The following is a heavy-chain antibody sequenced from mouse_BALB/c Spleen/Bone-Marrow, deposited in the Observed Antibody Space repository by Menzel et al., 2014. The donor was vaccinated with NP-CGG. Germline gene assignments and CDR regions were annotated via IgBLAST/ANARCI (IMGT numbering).Heavy chain of an antibody. V-gene: IGHV14-3*02. Sequence: GAELVKPGASVKLSCTASGFNIKDTYMHWVKQRPEQGLEWIGRIDPANGNTKYDPKFQGKATITADTSSNTAYLQLSGLTSEDTAVYYCATYYRYDRRFAYWGQGTLVTVSA. J-gene: IGHJ3*01. D-gene: IGHD2-14*01. CDR1: GFNIKDTY. CDR3: ATYYRYDRRFAY. CDR2: IDPANGNT.